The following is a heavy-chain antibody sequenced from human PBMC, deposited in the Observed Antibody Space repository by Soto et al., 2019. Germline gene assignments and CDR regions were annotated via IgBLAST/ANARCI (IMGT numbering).Heavy chain of an antibody. J-gene: IGHJ6*02. CDR2: ISSSGSTM. Sequence: EVQLVESGGGLVQPGGSLRLSCVGSGFPFSTYSMEWVRQAPGKGLEWVSYISSSGSTMNYADSVKGRFTISRDDAKKSLFLQMSSLRDEDTAVYYCARVQVYGDRLGFYYYCLDVWGQGTTVTVSS. D-gene: IGHD4-17*01. CDR3: ARVQVYGDRLGFYYYCLDV. CDR1: GFPFSTYS. V-gene: IGHV3-48*02.